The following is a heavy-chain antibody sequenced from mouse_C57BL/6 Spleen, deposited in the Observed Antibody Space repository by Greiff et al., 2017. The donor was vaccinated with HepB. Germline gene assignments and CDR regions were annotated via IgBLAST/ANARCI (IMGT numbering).Heavy chain of an antibody. CDR2: IDPSDSYT. CDR1: GYTFTSYW. D-gene: IGHD1-1*01. V-gene: IGHV1-69*01. J-gene: IGHJ3*01. Sequence: QVQLQQSGAELVMPGASVKLSCKASGYTFTSYWMHWVKQRPGQGLEWIGEIDPSDSYTNYNQKFKGKSTLTVDKSSSTAYMQLSSLTSEDSAVYYCARRYYGSSFSSWFAYWGQGTLVTVSA. CDR3: ARRYYGSSFSSWFAY.